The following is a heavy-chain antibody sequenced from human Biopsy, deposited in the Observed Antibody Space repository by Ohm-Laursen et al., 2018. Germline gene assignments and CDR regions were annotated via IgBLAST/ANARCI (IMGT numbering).Heavy chain of an antibody. J-gene: IGHJ4*02. CDR2: IWYDGSDQ. CDR1: GFIFKSYG. V-gene: IGHV3-33*01. Sequence: SLRLSCTASGFIFKSYGMHWVRQAPGKGLEWVALIWYDGSDQYYADSVKGRFTVSRDNSKNTVYLQMNSLRAEDTAVYYCARDRREHYQFDSWGQGTRVTVSS. CDR3: ARDRREHYQFDS. D-gene: IGHD1-26*01.